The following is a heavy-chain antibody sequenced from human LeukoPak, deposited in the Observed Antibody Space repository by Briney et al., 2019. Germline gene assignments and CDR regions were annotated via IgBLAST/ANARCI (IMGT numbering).Heavy chain of an antibody. CDR3: TANGDNSDF. J-gene: IGHJ4*02. Sequence: TGGSLRLSCAASGFSLTDSSVHWGPRASGKGGGWLGRIRNKASTYATAYAASVRGRFTISRDDSKHTAYLQMNRMKTDDTAMYYCTANGDNSDFWGQGTLVTVSS. V-gene: IGHV3-73*01. CDR2: IRNKASTYAT. D-gene: IGHD2-21*02. CDR1: GFSLTDSS.